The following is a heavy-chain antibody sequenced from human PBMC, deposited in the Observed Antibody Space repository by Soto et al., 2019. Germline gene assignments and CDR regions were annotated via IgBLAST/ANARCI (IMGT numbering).Heavy chain of an antibody. V-gene: IGHV4-59*01. J-gene: IGHJ4*02. CDR2: IYYSGST. CDR3: ARDRWGEDGSGSYSLDY. CDR1: GGSISSYY. Sequence: QVQLQESGPGLVKPSETLSLTCTVSGGSISSYYWSWIRQPPGKGLEWIGYIYYSGSTNYNPSLKSRVTRSVDTSKNQFSLKLSSVTAADTAVYYCARDRWGEDGSGSYSLDYWCQETLVTVS. D-gene: IGHD3-10*01.